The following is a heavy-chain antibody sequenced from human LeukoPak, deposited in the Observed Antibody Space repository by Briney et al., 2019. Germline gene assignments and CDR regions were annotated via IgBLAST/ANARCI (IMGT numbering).Heavy chain of an antibody. J-gene: IGHJ3*02. Sequence: GGSLRLPCAASGFTFSSYAMSWVRQAPGKGLEWVSAISGSGGSTYYADSVKGRFTISRDNSKNTLYLQMNSLRAEDTAVYYCAKRSSSSWYGFDIWGQGTMVTVSS. CDR2: ISGSGGST. CDR1: GFTFSSYA. V-gene: IGHV3-23*01. D-gene: IGHD6-13*01. CDR3: AKRSSSSWYGFDI.